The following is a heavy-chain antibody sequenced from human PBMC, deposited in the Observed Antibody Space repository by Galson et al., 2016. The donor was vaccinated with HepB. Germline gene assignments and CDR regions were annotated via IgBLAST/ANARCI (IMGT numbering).Heavy chain of an antibody. CDR2: IKPDESEK. CDR1: GITFSNYW. V-gene: IGHV3-7*01. D-gene: IGHD1-26*01. CDR3: EREAWSSSPI. Sequence: LRLSCAASGITFSNYWMSWIRQAPGKGLEWVAKIKPDESEKYYVDSVKSRYTISRDNAKNLVYLQMNSLRAEDTAVYYCEREAWSSSPIWGQGTMVTVSS. J-gene: IGHJ3*02.